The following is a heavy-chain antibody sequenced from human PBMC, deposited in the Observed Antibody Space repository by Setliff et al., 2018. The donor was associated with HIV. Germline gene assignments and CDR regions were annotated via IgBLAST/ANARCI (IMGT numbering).Heavy chain of an antibody. V-gene: IGHV4-34*01. J-gene: IGHJ4*02. Sequence: KTSETLSLTCAVYGGSFSGYYWSWIRQSPGKGLEWIGEINHSGSTNYNPSLKSRVTILGDTSKNQFSLKSSPVTAADTAVYYCARRAGSDYFTRFDYWGQGTLVTVSS. CDR2: INHSGST. D-gene: IGHD3-10*01. CDR1: GGSFSGYY. CDR3: ARRAGSDYFTRFDY.